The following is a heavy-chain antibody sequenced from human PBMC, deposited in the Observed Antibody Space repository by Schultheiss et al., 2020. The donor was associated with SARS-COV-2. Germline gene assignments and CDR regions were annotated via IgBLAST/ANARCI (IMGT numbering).Heavy chain of an antibody. V-gene: IGHV4-34*01. D-gene: IGHD3-3*01. CDR1: GGSFSGYY. CDR2: INHSGST. Sequence: SETLSLTCAVYGGSFSGYYWSWIRQPPGKGLEWIGEINHSGSTNYNPSLKSRVTISVDTSKNQFSLKLSSVTAADTAVYYCARDRRSGSITIFGVVIMSPFDYWGQGTLVTVSS. J-gene: IGHJ4*02. CDR3: ARDRRSGSITIFGVVIMSPFDY.